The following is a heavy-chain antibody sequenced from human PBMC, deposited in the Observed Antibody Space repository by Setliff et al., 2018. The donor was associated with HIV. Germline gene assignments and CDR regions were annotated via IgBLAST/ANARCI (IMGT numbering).Heavy chain of an antibody. CDR1: DGSITTDNYF. J-gene: IGHJ4*02. D-gene: IGHD1-26*01. Sequence: SETLSLTCTVSDGSITTDNYFWGWIRQPPGKGLEWIGSIYYTGNTYSNSSLKRRVTMSLDTAKNQFSLNLNSVTAADAAVYFCARRMSSGSYYDYWGQGTLVTVSS. CDR2: IYYTGNT. CDR3: ARRMSSGSYYDY. V-gene: IGHV4-39*07.